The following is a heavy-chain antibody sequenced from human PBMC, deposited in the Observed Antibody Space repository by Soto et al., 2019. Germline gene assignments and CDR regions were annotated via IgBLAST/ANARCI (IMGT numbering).Heavy chain of an antibody. CDR3: ARDKTEGYCISTSCYRGIIRYGYYYYGMDV. CDR1: GGTFSSYA. D-gene: IGHD2-2*01. Sequence: ASVKVSCKASGGTFSSYAISWVRQAPGQGLEWMGGIIPIFDTANYAQKFQGRVTITADESTSTAYMELSSLRPEDTAVYYCARDKTEGYCISTSCYRGIIRYGYYYYGMDVWGQGTTVTVSS. CDR2: IIPIFDTA. J-gene: IGHJ6*02. V-gene: IGHV1-69*13.